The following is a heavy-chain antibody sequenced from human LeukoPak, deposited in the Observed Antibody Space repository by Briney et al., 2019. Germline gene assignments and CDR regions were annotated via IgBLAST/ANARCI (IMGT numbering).Heavy chain of an antibody. V-gene: IGHV4-59*01. CDR3: ARVWCGGDCFNDY. Sequence: SETPSLTCTVPGGSISFNYWSWIRQPPGRGLEWIGHIYYSESTNYNPTLNSRVTISVDSSKNQFSLNLSSVTAADTAVYYCARVWCGGDCFNDYWGQGSLVTVSS. CDR2: IYYSEST. CDR1: GGSISFNY. J-gene: IGHJ4*02. D-gene: IGHD2-21*02.